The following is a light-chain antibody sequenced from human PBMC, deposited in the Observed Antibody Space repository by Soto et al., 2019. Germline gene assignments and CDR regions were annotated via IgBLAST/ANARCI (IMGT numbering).Light chain of an antibody. J-gene: IGKJ1*01. CDR2: GAS. CDR1: QTLSSSF. CDR3: QQYGSSPGT. V-gene: IGKV3-20*01. Sequence: EIVMTQSPATVSVSPGERATLSCRTSQTLSSSFLAWYQQTPGQAPRLLIYGASSRATGIPDRFSGSGSGTDFTLTINRLEPEDFAVYYCQQYGSSPGTFGQGTKGDIK.